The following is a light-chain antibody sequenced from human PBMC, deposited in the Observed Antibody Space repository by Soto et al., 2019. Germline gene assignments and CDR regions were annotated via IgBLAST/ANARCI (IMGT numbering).Light chain of an antibody. CDR3: SSYTSTNTVV. CDR1: SSDVGGYNY. CDR2: DVS. J-gene: IGLJ2*01. V-gene: IGLV2-14*03. Sequence: QSALTQPASVSGSARQSITISCTGTSSDVGGYNYVSWYQHHPGKAPKLMIYDVSNRPSGVSNRFSGSKSDNTASLSISGLQAEDEADYYCSSYTSTNTVVFGGGTKLTVL.